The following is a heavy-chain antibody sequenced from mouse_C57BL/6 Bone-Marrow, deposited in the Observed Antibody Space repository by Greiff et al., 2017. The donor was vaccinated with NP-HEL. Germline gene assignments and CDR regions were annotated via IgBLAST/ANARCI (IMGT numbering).Heavy chain of an antibody. J-gene: IGHJ4*01. CDR3: ARRVTVVGGDYAMDY. Sequence: QVTLKVSGPGILQSSQTLSLTCSFSGFSLSTSGMGVSWIRQPSGKGLEWLAHIYWDDDKRYNPSLKSRPTIFKDTSRNQVFLKIYSVDTADTSTYYCARRVTVVGGDYAMDYWGQGTSVTVSS. D-gene: IGHD1-1*01. CDR2: IYWDDDK. CDR1: GFSLSTSGMG. V-gene: IGHV8-12*01.